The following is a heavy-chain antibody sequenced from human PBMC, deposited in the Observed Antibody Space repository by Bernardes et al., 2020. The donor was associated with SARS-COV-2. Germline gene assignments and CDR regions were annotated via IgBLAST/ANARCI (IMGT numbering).Heavy chain of an antibody. CDR2: INHSGVT. D-gene: IGHD6-25*01. V-gene: IGHV4-34*01. J-gene: IGHJ4*02. Sequence: SEPLSLTCAVYGASFSGYNWSWIRQSPGKGLEWIGQINHSGVTIYNPSLKSRVTISVDPSKNQFSLKLSSVTAADTAVYYCASGVPGFWGQGSLVTVPS. CDR1: GASFSGYN. CDR3: ASGVPGF.